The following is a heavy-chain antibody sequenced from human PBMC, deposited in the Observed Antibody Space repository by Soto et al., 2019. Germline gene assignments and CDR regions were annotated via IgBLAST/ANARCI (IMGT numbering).Heavy chain of an antibody. Sequence: QVQLVESGGGVVQPGRSLRLSCAASGFTFSSYGMHWVRQAPGKGLEWVAVISYDGSNKYYADPVKGRFTISRDNSKNTLYLQMNSLRAEDTAVYYCAKENSSANWYFDLWGRGTLVTVSS. J-gene: IGHJ2*01. CDR1: GFTFSSYG. CDR2: ISYDGSNK. D-gene: IGHD6-25*01. CDR3: AKENSSANWYFDL. V-gene: IGHV3-30*18.